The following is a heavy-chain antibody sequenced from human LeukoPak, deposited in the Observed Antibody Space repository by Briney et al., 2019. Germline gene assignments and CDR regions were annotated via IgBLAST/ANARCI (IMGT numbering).Heavy chain of an antibody. D-gene: IGHD5-12*01. V-gene: IGHV3-23*01. CDR2: ISGSGGST. Sequence: PGGSLRLSCAASGFTFSSYAMSWVRQAPGKGLEWVPAISGSGGSTYYAYSVKGRFTISRDNSKNTLYLQMNSLRAEDTAVYYCAKDSGYGRPFDYWGQGALVTVSS. CDR3: AKDSGYGRPFDY. J-gene: IGHJ4*02. CDR1: GFTFSSYA.